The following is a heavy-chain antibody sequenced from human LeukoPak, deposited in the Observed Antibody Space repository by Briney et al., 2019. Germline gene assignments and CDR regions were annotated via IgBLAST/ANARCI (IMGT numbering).Heavy chain of an antibody. CDR3: ARGTSGFSNWFDP. CDR2: IIPIFGTT. V-gene: IGHV1-69*05. J-gene: IGHJ5*02. CDR1: GGTFSSYA. Sequence: ASVKVSCKASGGTFSSYAISWVRQAPGQGLEWMGGIIPIFGTTNYAQKFQGRVTITTDESTSTAYMELSSLRSDDTAVYYCARGTSGFSNWFDPWGQGTLVTVSS. D-gene: IGHD1-1*01.